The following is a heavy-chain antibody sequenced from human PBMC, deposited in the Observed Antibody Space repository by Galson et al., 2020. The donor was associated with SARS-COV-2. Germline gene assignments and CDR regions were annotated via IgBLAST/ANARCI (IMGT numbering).Heavy chain of an antibody. CDR2: IYSEGSST. CDR3: ARGDMGNDFFDC. Sequence: GGSLRLSCAVSGFTFSNHWMHWVRQAPGKGLVWVSRIYSEGSSTSYADSVKGRFTISGDNAKNTLYLQMNSLRAEDTAVYYCARGDMGNDFFDCWGQGTVVTVSS. V-gene: IGHV3-74*01. CDR1: GFTFSNHW. D-gene: IGHD3-16*01. J-gene: IGHJ4*02.